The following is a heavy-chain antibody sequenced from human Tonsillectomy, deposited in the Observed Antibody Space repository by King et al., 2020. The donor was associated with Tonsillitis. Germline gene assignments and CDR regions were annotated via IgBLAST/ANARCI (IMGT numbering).Heavy chain of an antibody. V-gene: IGHV4-31*03. D-gene: IGHD3-3*01. Sequence: VQLQESGPGLVKPSQTLSLTCTVSGGSISSGGYYWSWIRQHPGKGLEWIGYIHYRGSTYYNPSLKSRVTISVDTSKNQFSLKLTSVTAADTAVYYCARVVTIFGVVIPSGNWFDFWGQGSLVTVSS. J-gene: IGHJ5*01. CDR3: ARVVTIFGVVIPSGNWFDF. CDR1: GGSISSGGYY. CDR2: IHYRGST.